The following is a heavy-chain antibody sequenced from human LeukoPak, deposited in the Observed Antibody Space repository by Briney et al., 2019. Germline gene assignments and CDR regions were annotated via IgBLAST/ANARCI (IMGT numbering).Heavy chain of an antibody. V-gene: IGHV3-20*04. J-gene: IGHJ4*02. D-gene: IGHD3-22*01. Sequence: GGSLRLSCAASGFTFDDYGMSWVRQAPGKGLEWVSGINWNGGSTGYADSVKGRFTISRDNAKNSLYLQMNSLRAEDTALYYCARERAYYYDSSGYYYFDYWGQGTLVTVSS. CDR3: ARERAYYYDSSGYYYFDY. CDR2: INWNGGST. CDR1: GFTFDDYG.